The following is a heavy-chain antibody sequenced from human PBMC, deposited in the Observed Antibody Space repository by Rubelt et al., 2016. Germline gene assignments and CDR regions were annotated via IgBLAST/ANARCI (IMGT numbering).Heavy chain of an antibody. Sequence: QAQLQQWGAGLLKPSETLSLTCAVDGGPLSGYYWNWIRQPPGKGLDWIGEITHSGITCSNPSLKSRFPISVYTSTNQFSLKLSSVTAADTAVYDCARGSGDYSGSYYYYGVDVWGQGTTVTVSS. CDR3: ARGSGDYSGSYYYYGVDV. CDR1: GGPLSGYY. V-gene: IGHV4-34*01. D-gene: IGHD4-23*01. CDR2: ITHSGIT. J-gene: IGHJ6*02.